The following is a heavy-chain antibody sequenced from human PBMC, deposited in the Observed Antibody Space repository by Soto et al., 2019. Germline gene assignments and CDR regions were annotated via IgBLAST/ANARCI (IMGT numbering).Heavy chain of an antibody. CDR3: ARAQLGRPLDF. CDR1: RFTFTTYY. J-gene: IGHJ6*02. V-gene: IGHV1-46*01. Sequence: GSAKVPCKASRFTFTTYYIHWLRQAPGQGLEWMGIINPSGGSTTYPQKFQGRDTMTRETSTSTVHMELITLRSEDTAVYYCARAQLGRPLDFRGPLTTVTPSS. CDR2: INPSGGST. D-gene: IGHD1-1*01.